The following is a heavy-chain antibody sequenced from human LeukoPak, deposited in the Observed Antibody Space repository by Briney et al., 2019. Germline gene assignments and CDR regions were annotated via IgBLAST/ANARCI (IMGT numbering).Heavy chain of an antibody. CDR2: ISGSGGST. J-gene: IGHJ2*01. CDR1: GFTFSSNA. CDR3: ANMRLTIPGHL. D-gene: IGHD3-3*01. V-gene: IGHV3-23*01. Sequence: GSLRLSCAASGFTFSSNAMSWVRQAPGKGLQWVSAISGSGGSTYYADSVKGRFTISRDNSKNTLYLQMNSLRAEDTAVYYCANMRLTIPGHLWGRGTLVTVSS.